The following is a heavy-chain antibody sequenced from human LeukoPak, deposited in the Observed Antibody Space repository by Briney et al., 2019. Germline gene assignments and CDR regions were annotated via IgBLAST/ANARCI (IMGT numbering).Heavy chain of an antibody. Sequence: GGSLRLSCAASGFTFSIYWMHWVRQAPGKGLVWVSRINSDGSSTSYADSVKGRFTISRDNAKNTLYLQMNSLRAEDTAVYYCARASVAGTLIGYWGQGTLVTVSS. CDR1: GFTFSIYW. V-gene: IGHV3-74*01. D-gene: IGHD6-19*01. CDR3: ARASVAGTLIGY. J-gene: IGHJ4*02. CDR2: INSDGSST.